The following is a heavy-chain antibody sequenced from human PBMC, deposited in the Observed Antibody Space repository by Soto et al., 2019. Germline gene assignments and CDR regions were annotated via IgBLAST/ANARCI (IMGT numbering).Heavy chain of an antibody. Sequence: GRLRHPPGKGLDWIGSIYYSGSTYYNPSLKSRVTISVDTSKNQFSLKLSSVTAADTAVYYCARLGSEHYYYYGMDVWGQGTTVT. D-gene: IGHD1-26*01. CDR3: ARLGSEHYYYYGMDV. J-gene: IGHJ6*02. CDR2: IYYSGST. V-gene: IGHV4-39*01.